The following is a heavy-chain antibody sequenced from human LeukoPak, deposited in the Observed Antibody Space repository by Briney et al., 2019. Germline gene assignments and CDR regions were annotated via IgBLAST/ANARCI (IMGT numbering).Heavy chain of an antibody. CDR1: DGSTNSYY. Sequence: SETLSLTCSVSDGSTNSYYWNWLRRPPGKGLEWIGYIYYNGNTNYSPSLKSRVTMSVDTSKNLFSLKVSSVTAADTAVYYCARGRSNYYGMDVWGQGTTVTVSS. V-gene: IGHV4-59*01. D-gene: IGHD1-26*01. CDR2: IYYNGNT. J-gene: IGHJ6*02. CDR3: ARGRSNYYGMDV.